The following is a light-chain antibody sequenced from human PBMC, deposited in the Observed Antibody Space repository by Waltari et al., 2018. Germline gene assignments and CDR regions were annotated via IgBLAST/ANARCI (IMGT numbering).Light chain of an antibody. CDR2: EAT. CDR1: NNEIGGFNL. CDR3: CSYSITSPVL. V-gene: IGLV2-23*01. Sequence: QSALTQPASVSGSPGQSLTISCPGTNNEIGGFNLVSWYQQFPDKAPKLIIYEATSRPAGVSSRFAGSKSGNTASLTLSGLQAEDQADYFCCSYSITSPVLFGGGTKVTVL. J-gene: IGLJ3*02.